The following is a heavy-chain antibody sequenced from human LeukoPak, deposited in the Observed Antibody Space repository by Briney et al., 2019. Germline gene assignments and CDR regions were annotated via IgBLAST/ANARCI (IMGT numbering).Heavy chain of an antibody. D-gene: IGHD5-24*01. CDR1: GFTITDHH. J-gene: IGHJ4*02. CDR3: AREGQRWLQRIDY. CDR2: ISYSGSTI. V-gene: IGHV3-11*01. Sequence: PGGSLRLSCAASGFTITDHHMDWIRQAPGKGLEWVSYISYSGSTIYYADSVKGRFTISRDNAKNSLYLQMNSLRAEDTAVYYCAREGQRWLQRIDYWGQGTLVTVSS.